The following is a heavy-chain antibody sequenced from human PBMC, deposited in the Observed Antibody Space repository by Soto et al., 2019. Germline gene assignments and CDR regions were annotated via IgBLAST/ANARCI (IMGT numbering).Heavy chain of an antibody. Sequence: GGSLRLSCAASGFTFSSYAMSWVRQAPGKGLEWVSAISGSGGSTYYADSVKGRFTISRDNSKNTLYLQMNSLRAEDTAVYYCAKEEGDRVLYYYGMDVWGQGTTVTVSS. J-gene: IGHJ6*02. CDR1: GFTFSSYA. V-gene: IGHV3-23*01. CDR2: ISGSGGST. CDR3: AKEEGDRVLYYYGMDV. D-gene: IGHD2-21*02.